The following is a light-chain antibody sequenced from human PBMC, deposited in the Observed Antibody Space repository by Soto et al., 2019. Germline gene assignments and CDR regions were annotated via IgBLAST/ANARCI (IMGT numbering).Light chain of an antibody. CDR1: QSLRGW. CDR3: QQRASWPSYT. CDR2: DTM. V-gene: IGKV3-11*01. J-gene: IGKJ2*01. Sequence: EIVLTQSPATLSLSPGERATLSCRASQSLRGWLAWYQQKPGQAPRLLIYDTMNRAPGVPARFSGSGSGTDFTLTISRLEPGDFAIYYCQQRASWPSYTFGQGTRLEIK.